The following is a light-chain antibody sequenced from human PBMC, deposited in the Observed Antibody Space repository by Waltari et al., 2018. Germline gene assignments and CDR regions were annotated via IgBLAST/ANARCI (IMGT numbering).Light chain of an antibody. CDR1: QSVLYNSNGKNY. J-gene: IGKJ1*01. CDR2: WAS. V-gene: IGKV4-1*01. CDR3: QQYYRSRT. Sequence: DIVMTQSPDSLAVSRGARATINCKSSQSVLYNSNGKNYLAWYQQKPGQPPKLLIYWASTRQSGVPDRFSGSGSGTDFTLTSNSLQAEDVAVYYCQQYYRSRTFGQGTKVEIK.